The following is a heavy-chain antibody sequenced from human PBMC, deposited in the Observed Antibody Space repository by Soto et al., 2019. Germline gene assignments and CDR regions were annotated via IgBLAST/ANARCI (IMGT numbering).Heavy chain of an antibody. V-gene: IGHV1-18*01. CDR2: ISGYNGNT. CDR3: AAAGGNYFGMDV. J-gene: IGHJ6*02. CDR1: DYTFTHCG. Sequence: GASVKVSCKSSDYTFTHCGVSSVRQAPGQGLEWMGLISGYNGNTNYAQKFQDRVTMSADPSTRTAYMEVRSLTSDDTDIYFCAAAGGNYFGMDVWGQGTTVTVSS. D-gene: IGHD2-8*02.